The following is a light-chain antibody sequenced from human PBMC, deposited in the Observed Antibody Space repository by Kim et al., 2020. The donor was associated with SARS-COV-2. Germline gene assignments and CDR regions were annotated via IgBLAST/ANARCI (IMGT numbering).Light chain of an antibody. J-gene: IGKJ2*01. Sequence: EIVLTQSPGTLSLSPGERATLSCRASQSVSSGCLAWYQQKPGQAPRLLIYGASSRATGISDRFSGSGSETDFTLTISRLEPEDFAVYYCQQYGSSPYTFGQGTKLEI. V-gene: IGKV3-20*01. CDR2: GAS. CDR3: QQYGSSPYT. CDR1: QSVSSGC.